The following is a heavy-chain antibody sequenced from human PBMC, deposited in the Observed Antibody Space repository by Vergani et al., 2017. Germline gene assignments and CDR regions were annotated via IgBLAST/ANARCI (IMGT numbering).Heavy chain of an antibody. CDR3: AKDYXILTNQGQSPPRF. CDR2: IRHDGDKK. V-gene: IGHV3-30*02. CDR1: GFTSSNYG. Sequence: QVQMVESGGGVVQPGGSLRLSCAASGFTSSNYGMNWVRQAPGKGPEWVAFIRHDGDKKYYADSLKGRFTISRDNFKNTLYLQMNSLRLEDTARYYCAKDYXILTNQGQSPPRFWGQGTQVTVSS. D-gene: IGHD3-9*01. J-gene: IGHJ4*02.